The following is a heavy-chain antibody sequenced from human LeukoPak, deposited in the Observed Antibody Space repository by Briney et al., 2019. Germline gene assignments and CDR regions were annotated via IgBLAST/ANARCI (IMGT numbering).Heavy chain of an antibody. CDR1: GFTFSSYW. D-gene: IGHD1-20*01. CDR2: IKQDGSEK. CDR3: ARVPYNWWLLGYFDY. J-gene: IGHJ4*02. V-gene: IGHV3-7*01. Sequence: GGSLRLSCAASGFTFSSYWMSWVRQAPGKGLEWVANIKQDGSEKYYVDSVKGRFTISRDNAKNSLYLQMNSLRAEDTAVYYCARVPYNWWLLGYFDYWGQGTLVTVSS.